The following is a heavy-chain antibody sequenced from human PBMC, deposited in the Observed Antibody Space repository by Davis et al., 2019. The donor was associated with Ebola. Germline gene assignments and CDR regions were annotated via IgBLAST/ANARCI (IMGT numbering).Heavy chain of an antibody. CDR1: GDSFNNYV. CDR2: IIFGVP. CDR3: ARGVATDRGGPYFDH. D-gene: IGHD2-15*01. Sequence: SVKVSCKASGDSFNNYVINWVRQAPGQGLEWMGGIIFGVPNYAQKFEGRVTITADKSTTTAYMELTSLTSDDTAIYYCARGVATDRGGPYFDHWGQGTLLTVSS. V-gene: IGHV1-69*10. J-gene: IGHJ4*02.